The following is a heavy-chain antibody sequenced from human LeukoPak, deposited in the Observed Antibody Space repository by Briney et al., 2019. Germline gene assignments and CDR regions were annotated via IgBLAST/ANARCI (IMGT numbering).Heavy chain of an antibody. Sequence: ASVKVSCKASGYTFTSYGISWVRQAPGQGLEWMGWISAYDGNTNYAQKLQGRVTMTTDTSTSTAYMELRSLRSDDTAVYYCARGKYCTNGVCYYFDYWGQGTLVTVSS. V-gene: IGHV1-18*01. CDR3: ARGKYCTNGVCYYFDY. D-gene: IGHD2-8*01. CDR2: ISAYDGNT. CDR1: GYTFTSYG. J-gene: IGHJ4*02.